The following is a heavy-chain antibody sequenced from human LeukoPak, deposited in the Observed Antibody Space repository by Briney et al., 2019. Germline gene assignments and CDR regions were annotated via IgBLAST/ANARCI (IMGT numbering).Heavy chain of an antibody. J-gene: IGHJ5*02. CDR3: ARGEIVMVRGVSNINWFDP. CDR1: GGSITSSHW. V-gene: IGHV4-4*02. CDR2: IHHSGST. Sequence: SETLSLTCTVSGGSITSSHWWGWVRQPPGKGLEWVGEIHHSGSTNSNPSLKSRVTISVDKSKNQFSLRLNSVTAADTAVYYCARGEIVMVRGVSNINWFDPWGQGTLVTVSS. D-gene: IGHD3-10*01.